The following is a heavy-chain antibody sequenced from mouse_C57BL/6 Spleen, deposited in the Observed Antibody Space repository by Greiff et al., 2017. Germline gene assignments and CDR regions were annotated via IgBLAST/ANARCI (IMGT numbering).Heavy chain of an antibody. V-gene: IGHV3-6*01. CDR2: ISYDGSN. J-gene: IGHJ4*01. CDR3: AREWGYAMDY. Sequence: DVKLQESGPGLVKPSQSLSLTCSVTGYSITSGYYWNWIRQFPGNKLEWMGYISYDGSNNYNPSLKNRISITRDTSKNQFFLKLNSVTTEDTATYYCAREWGYAMDYWGQGTSVTVS. CDR1: GYSITSGYY.